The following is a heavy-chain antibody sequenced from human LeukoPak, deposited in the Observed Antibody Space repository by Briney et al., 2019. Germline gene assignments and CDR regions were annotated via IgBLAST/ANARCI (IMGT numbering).Heavy chain of an antibody. CDR3: ARAVITFGGAVAKGFDC. J-gene: IGHJ4*02. D-gene: IGHD3-16*01. V-gene: IGHV4-59*01. CDR2: IYYSGAT. CDR1: GGSISSYY. Sequence: KPSETLSLTCTVSGGSISSYYWSWIRQPPGKGLEWIGYIYYSGATNYNPSLKSRVTISVDTSKNQFSLKLNSVTAADTAIYYCARAVITFGGAVAKGFDCWGQGTLVTVSS.